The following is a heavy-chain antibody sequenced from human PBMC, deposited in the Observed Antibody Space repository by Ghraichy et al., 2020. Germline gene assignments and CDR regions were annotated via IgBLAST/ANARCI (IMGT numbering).Heavy chain of an antibody. V-gene: IGHV4-39*07. J-gene: IGHJ6*02. D-gene: IGHD3-3*01. CDR1: GDSINSNSYY. Sequence: SETLSLTCTVSGDSINSNSYYWGWIRQAPGRGLEWIGNIYYSGSTYYSPSLKSRIIISLDTSKTQFSLKLSSVTAADTAVYFCARMCVGVGMNNPYHHYGVDVWGQGTTVTVPS. CDR2: IYYSGST. CDR3: ARMCVGVGMNNPYHHYGVDV.